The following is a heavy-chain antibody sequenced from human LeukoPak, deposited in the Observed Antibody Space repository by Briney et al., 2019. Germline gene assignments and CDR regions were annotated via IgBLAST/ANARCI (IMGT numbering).Heavy chain of an antibody. CDR1: GYTFTGYH. CDR3: AKGRGYGDYTFDY. CDR2: IDVSATDT. Sequence: GGSLRLSCGDSGYTFTGYHMNWVRQAPGKGLEWVSTIDVSATDTYYPDSVKGRFTISRDDSKNMLYLQMNSLRGEDTAVYYCAKGRGYGDYTFDYWGQGTLVTVSS. V-gene: IGHV3-23*05. J-gene: IGHJ4*02. D-gene: IGHD4-17*01.